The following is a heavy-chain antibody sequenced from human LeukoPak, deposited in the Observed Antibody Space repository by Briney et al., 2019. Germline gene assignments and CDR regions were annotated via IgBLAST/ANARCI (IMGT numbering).Heavy chain of an antibody. D-gene: IGHD2-2*02. Sequence: HPSETLSLTCAVYGGSFSGYYWSWIRQPPGKGLEWIGEINHSGSTNYNPSLKSRVTISVDTSKNQFSLKLSSVTAADTAVYYCARGRRHCSSTSCYKSWFDPWGQGTLVTVSS. J-gene: IGHJ5*02. V-gene: IGHV4-34*01. CDR2: INHSGST. CDR3: ARGRRHCSSTSCYKSWFDP. CDR1: GGSFSGYY.